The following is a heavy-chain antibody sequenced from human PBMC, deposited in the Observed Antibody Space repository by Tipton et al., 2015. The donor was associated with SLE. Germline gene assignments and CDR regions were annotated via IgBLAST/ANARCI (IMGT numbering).Heavy chain of an antibody. D-gene: IGHD2-2*01. CDR1: GGSFRSYA. J-gene: IGHJ5*02. CDR3: TRDHYCSRTSCYPRWFDP. Sequence: QSGAEVKKPGSSVKVSCKASGGSFRSYAISWVRQAPGQGLEWMGRIIPIFVTSNYAQKFQGRVTFTADESTSTAYMELSSLRSEDTAIYYCTRDHYCSRTSCYPRWFDPWGQGTLVTVSS. CDR2: IIPIFVTS. V-gene: IGHV1-69*15.